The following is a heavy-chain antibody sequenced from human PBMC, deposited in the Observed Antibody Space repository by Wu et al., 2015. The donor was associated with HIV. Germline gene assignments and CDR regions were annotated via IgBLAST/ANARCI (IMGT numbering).Heavy chain of an antibody. CDR2: LIPMYGAA. CDR1: GATFSNYA. CDR3: AGGGGRTAMDPFDF. V-gene: IGHV1-69*13. D-gene: IGHD5-18*01. Sequence: QVHLLQSGAEVKKSGSSVRVSCKASGATFSNYALSWVRQAPGQGLEWMGRLIPMYGAADYAQKFQGRVTITXDVSTNTAYMVVNSLTSDDTAVYYCAGGGGRTAMDPFDFWGQGTLVTVSS. J-gene: IGHJ4*02.